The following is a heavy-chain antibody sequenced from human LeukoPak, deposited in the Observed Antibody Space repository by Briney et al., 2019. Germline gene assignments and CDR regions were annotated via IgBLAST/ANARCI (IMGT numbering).Heavy chain of an antibody. CDR2: ITGSGHTT. CDR3: AKEGELGEFDY. D-gene: IGHD3-16*01. CDR1: GFTFTNYC. Sequence: GASLRLSCAASGFTFTNYCMNWVRQPPGKGLECVSAITGSGHTTNYAHFVKGRFTISRANSKNTLYLQMISLTAEDTAVYYCAKEGELGEFDYWGQGTLVTVSS. J-gene: IGHJ4*02. V-gene: IGHV3-23*01.